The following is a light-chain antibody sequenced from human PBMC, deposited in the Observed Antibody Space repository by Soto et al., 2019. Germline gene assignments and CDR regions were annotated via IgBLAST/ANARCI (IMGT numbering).Light chain of an antibody. V-gene: IGKV2-30*02. CDR3: MQGTHWPIT. CDR2: KVY. CDR1: QSLVHSDGIAY. J-gene: IGKJ5*01. Sequence: DVVMTQSPLSLPVTLGQPASISCRSNQSLVHSDGIAYFSWFQQRPGRSPRRLIYKVYNRDSGVQARFSGSGSGTDFALKIRRVEAEDVGVYYCMQGTHWPITVGQGTRLEIK.